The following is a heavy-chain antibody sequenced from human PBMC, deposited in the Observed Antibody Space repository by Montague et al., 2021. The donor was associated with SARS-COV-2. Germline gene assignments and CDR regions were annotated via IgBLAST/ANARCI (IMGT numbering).Heavy chain of an antibody. Sequence: SETLSLTCSRLGAWNRGEDRKSTRQNSRKGLEWRVLLEKKGNTKYNPSLKSRVSISVDTSKNQFSLRLSSVTAAETAVYYCAREYRIGLWRTNWYFGLWGRGTLVTVSS. D-gene: IGHD5-18*01. CDR1: GAWNRGED. V-gene: IGHV4-59*01. CDR2: LEKKGNT. J-gene: IGHJ2*01. CDR3: AREYRIGLWRTNWYFGL.